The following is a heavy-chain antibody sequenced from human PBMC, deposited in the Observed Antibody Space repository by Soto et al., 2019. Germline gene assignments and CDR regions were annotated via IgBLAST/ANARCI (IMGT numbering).Heavy chain of an antibody. V-gene: IGHV3-74*01. CDR2: INSDGSST. D-gene: IGHD2-2*01. Sequence: GGSLRLSCAASGFTFSSYWMHWVRQAPGKGLVWVSRINSDGSSTSYADSVKGRFTISRDNAKNTLHLQMNSLRAEDTAVYYCARVMWDIVVVPAALDYWGQGTLVTVSS. J-gene: IGHJ4*02. CDR1: GFTFSSYW. CDR3: ARVMWDIVVVPAALDY.